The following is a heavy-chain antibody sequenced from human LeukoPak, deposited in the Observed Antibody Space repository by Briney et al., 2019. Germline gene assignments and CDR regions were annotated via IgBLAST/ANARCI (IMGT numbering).Heavy chain of an antibody. V-gene: IGHV3-23*01. CDR2: ISGSGGST. D-gene: IGHD3-22*01. Sequence: GGSLRLSCAASGFTFSSYAMSWIRQAPGKGLEWVSAISGSGGSTYYADSVKGRFTISRDNSKNTLYLRMNSLRAEDTAVYYCAKVRSYYDSSGYPGYWGQGTPVTVSS. CDR3: AKVRSYYDSSGYPGY. J-gene: IGHJ4*02. CDR1: GFTFSSYA.